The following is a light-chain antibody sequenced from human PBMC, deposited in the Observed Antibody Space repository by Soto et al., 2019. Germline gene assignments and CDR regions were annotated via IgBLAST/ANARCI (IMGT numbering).Light chain of an antibody. Sequence: EIVMTQSPAHLSVSPGAGATSSGRASQSVSRTVAWYQQKPGQAPRLLIDGVSTRASGIPARFSGSGSGTEFTLTISSLQSEDFAVYYCQQYKNWPWTFGQGTKVDIK. V-gene: IGKV3-15*01. CDR3: QQYKNWPWT. CDR2: GVS. CDR1: QSVSRT. J-gene: IGKJ1*01.